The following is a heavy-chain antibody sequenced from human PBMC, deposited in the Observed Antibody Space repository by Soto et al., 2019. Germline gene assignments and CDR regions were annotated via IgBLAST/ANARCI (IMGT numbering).Heavy chain of an antibody. J-gene: IGHJ6*02. V-gene: IGHV3-23*01. CDR1: GFTFSSYA. D-gene: IGHD1-26*01. CDR3: AKDGVGAIYYYYCGMGG. Sequence: EVQLLESGGGLVQPGGSLRLSCAASGFTFSSYAMSWVRQAPGKGLEWVSAISGSGGSTYYADSVKGRFTISRDNSKNXXYLQMNSLRAEDTAVYYCAKDGVGAIYYYYCGMGGWGQGTTVTVSS. CDR2: ISGSGGST.